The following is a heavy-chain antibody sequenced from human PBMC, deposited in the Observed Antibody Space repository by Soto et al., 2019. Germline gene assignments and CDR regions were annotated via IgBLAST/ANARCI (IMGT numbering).Heavy chain of an antibody. D-gene: IGHD6-13*01. CDR1: GASISDYY. J-gene: IGHJ4*02. V-gene: IGHV4-4*07. CDR2: IYASGNT. CDR3: ARESRSALGTVEH. Sequence: ETLSLTCTVSGASISDYYWSWIRQPAGKGLECIGRIYASGNTNYNPSLKSRVTMSVDTSKNQFSLTLNSVTAADTAVYYCARESRSALGTVEHWGRGTLVTVSS.